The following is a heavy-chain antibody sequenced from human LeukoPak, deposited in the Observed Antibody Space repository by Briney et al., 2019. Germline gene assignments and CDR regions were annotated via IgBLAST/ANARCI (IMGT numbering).Heavy chain of an antibody. CDR2: IYYSGST. CDR1: GGSISSGDYF. CDR3: ARDSTGYDYFDY. V-gene: IGHV4-30-4*08. Sequence: PSQTLSLTCTVSGGSISSGDYFRSWIRQPPGKGLEWIGYIYYSGSTYYNPSLKSRLTISVDTSKNQFSLKLSSVTAADTAVYYCARDSTGYDYFDYWGQGTLVTVSS. J-gene: IGHJ4*02. D-gene: IGHD5-12*01.